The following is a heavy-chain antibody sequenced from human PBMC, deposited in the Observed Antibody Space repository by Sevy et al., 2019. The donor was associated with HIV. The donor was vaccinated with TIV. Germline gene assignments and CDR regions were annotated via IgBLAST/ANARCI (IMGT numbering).Heavy chain of an antibody. Sequence: GGSLRLSCAASGFTFSSYAMSWVRQAPGKGLEWVSAISGSGGSTYNADSVKGRFTISRDNSKNTLYLQMNSLRAEDTAVYYCAKVTPRIVATIIEDAFDIWGQGTMVTVSS. V-gene: IGHV3-23*01. CDR3: AKVTPRIVATIIEDAFDI. J-gene: IGHJ3*02. CDR1: GFTFSSYA. D-gene: IGHD5-12*01. CDR2: ISGSGGST.